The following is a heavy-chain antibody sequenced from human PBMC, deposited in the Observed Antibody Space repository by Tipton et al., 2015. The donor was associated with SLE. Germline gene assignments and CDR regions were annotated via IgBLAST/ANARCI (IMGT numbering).Heavy chain of an antibody. V-gene: IGHV1-18*01. CDR1: GYTFTTYG. J-gene: IGHJ4*02. D-gene: IGHD3-22*01. CDR3: ARAGYDNIGYFFPYYFDY. CDR2: ISAYNGNT. Sequence: QLVQSGAEVKKPGASVKVSCKASGYTFTTYGITWVRQAPGQGPEWMGWISAYNGNTNYVQKLQGRVTMTTDTSTSTAYMELRSLRSDDTAVYFCARAGYDNIGYFFPYYFDYWGQGTLVTVSS.